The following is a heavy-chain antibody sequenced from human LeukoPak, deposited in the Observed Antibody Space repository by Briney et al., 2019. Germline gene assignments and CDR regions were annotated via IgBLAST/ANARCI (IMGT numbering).Heavy chain of an antibody. CDR2: ISYDGSNK. V-gene: IGHV3-30-3*01. J-gene: IGHJ4*02. CDR1: GFTFSSYA. D-gene: IGHD2-2*01. Sequence: PGGSPRLSCAASGFTFSSYAMHWVRQAPGKGLEWVAVISYDGSNKYYADSVKGRFTISRDNSKNTLYLQMNSLRAEDTAVYYCARDRVPAATSRYYFDYWGQGTLVTVSS. CDR3: ARDRVPAATSRYYFDY.